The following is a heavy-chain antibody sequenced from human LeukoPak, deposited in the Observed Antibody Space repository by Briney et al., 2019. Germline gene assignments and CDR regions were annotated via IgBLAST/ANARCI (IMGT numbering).Heavy chain of an antibody. V-gene: IGHV4-4*07. D-gene: IGHD5-24*01. CDR2: ISSSGST. CDR3: ARGGYNELGY. J-gene: IGHJ4*02. CDR1: GGSLTTHL. Sequence: SETLSLTCTVSGGSLTTHLWSWVRQPAGKGLEWIGRISSSGSTNYNPSLKSRVTMSVDTSKNQFTLNLISVTAADTAVYYCARGGYNELGYWGQGILVTVSS.